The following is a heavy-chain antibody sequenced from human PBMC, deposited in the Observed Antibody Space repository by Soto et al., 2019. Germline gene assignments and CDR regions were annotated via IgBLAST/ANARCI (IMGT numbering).Heavy chain of an antibody. CDR3: GRGNHRLLQLWYFDL. Sequence: QVQLVQSGAEVKKPGSSVKVSCKASGGTFSNYPISWVRQAPGQGLEWMGGIIPIFGTVNYAQNFQGRVPITADESPSTAYMERSSLRSEDKAVYYCGRGNHRLLQLWYFDLWGRGTLVTVSS. J-gene: IGHJ2*01. D-gene: IGHD5-12*01. CDR1: GGTFSNYP. CDR2: IIPIFGTV. V-gene: IGHV1-69*12.